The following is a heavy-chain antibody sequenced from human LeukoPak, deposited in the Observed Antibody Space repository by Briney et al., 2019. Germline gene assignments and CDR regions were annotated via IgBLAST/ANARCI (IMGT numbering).Heavy chain of an antibody. CDR3: ARGPYYYYMDV. V-gene: IGHV4-34*01. CDR1: SGSFSGFY. Sequence: SETLSLTCAGYSGSFSGFYWSWIRQPPGKGMKWIGEINHSGSTNYYNQSLKGRVTMSVDTSKNQFSLKLSSVTAADTAVYYCARGPYYYYMDVWGKGTTVTVSS. J-gene: IGHJ6*03. CDR2: INHSGST.